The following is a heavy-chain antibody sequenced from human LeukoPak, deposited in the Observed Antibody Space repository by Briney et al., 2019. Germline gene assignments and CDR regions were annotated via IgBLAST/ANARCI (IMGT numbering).Heavy chain of an antibody. V-gene: IGHV3-21*01. CDR1: GFTFSGYS. Sequence: GGSLRLSCTASGFTFSGYSMNWIRQAPGKGLEWVSSFGTRSTSIYHAGSVKGRFTISRDNAKNSLYLQMNSLRAEDTALYYCAREVSEGFDFWGQGTLVTVSS. D-gene: IGHD3-22*01. CDR2: FGTRSTSI. CDR3: AREVSEGFDF. J-gene: IGHJ4*02.